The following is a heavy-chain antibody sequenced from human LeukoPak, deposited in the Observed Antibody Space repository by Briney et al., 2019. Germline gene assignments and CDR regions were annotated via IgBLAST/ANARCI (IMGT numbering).Heavy chain of an antibody. CDR3: ARAMEWWQPKGVDY. D-gene: IGHD3-3*01. CDR1: GYTFTSYD. CDR2: MNPNSGNT. V-gene: IGHV1-8*01. J-gene: IGHJ4*02. Sequence: ASVKVSCKASGYTFTSYDINWVRQATGQGLEWMGWMNPNSGNTGYAQKFQGRVTMTRNTSISTAYMELSSLRSEDTAVYYCARAMEWWQPKGVDYWGQGTLVTVSS.